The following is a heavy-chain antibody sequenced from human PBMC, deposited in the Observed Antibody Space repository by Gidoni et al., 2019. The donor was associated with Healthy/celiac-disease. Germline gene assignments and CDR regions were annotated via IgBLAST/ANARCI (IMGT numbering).Heavy chain of an antibody. CDR3: AHRPRIVGATTGYFDY. Sequence: QITLKESGPTLVKPTQTLTLTCTFSGFSLSTSGVGVGWIRQPPGKALEWLALIYWNDDTRYSPSLKSRLTITKDTSKNQVVLTMTNMDPVDTATYYCAHRPRIVGATTGYFDYWGQGTLVTVSS. D-gene: IGHD1-26*01. V-gene: IGHV2-5*01. J-gene: IGHJ4*02. CDR2: IYWNDDT. CDR1: GFSLSTSGVG.